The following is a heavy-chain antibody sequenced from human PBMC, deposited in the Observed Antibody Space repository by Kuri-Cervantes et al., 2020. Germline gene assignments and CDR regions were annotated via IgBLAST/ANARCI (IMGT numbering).Heavy chain of an antibody. J-gene: IGHJ3*02. D-gene: IGHD4-17*01. V-gene: IGHV3-23*01. Sequence: GGSLRLSCAASGFTFSSYAMSWVRQAPGKGPEWVSAISGSGGSTYYADSVKGRFTISRDNSKNTLYLQMNSLRAEDTAVYYCAKMRSGYGDYANAFDIWGQGTMVTVSS. CDR3: AKMRSGYGDYANAFDI. CDR2: ISGSGGST. CDR1: GFTFSSYA.